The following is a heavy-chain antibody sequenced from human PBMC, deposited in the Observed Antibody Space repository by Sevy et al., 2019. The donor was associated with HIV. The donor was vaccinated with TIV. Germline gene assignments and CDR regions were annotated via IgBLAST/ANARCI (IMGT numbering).Heavy chain of an antibody. Sequence: GGSLRLSCTTSGFTFGDYAMSWVRQAPGKGLEWVGFIRRTVYGGTTEYAASVKGRFTISRDDSKSIAYLQMNSLKTEDTAVYYCARGGYCSTTSCYNAGVDVWGQGTTVTVSS. CDR3: ARGGYCSTTSCYNAGVDV. CDR1: GFTFGDYA. D-gene: IGHD2-2*02. CDR2: IRRTVYGGTT. V-gene: IGHV3-49*04. J-gene: IGHJ6*02.